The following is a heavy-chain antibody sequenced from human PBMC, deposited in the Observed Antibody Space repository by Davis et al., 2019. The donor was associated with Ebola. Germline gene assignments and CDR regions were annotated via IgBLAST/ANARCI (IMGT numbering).Heavy chain of an antibody. Sequence: GSLRLSCAASGFTFSSYAMGWVRQAPGKGLEWVSAISGSGGSTYYADSVKGRFTISRDNSKNTLYLQMNSLRAEDTAVYYCAKCGNYYGSGSYYNQNWFDPWGQGTLVTVSS. D-gene: IGHD3-10*01. CDR1: GFTFSSYA. CDR3: AKCGNYYGSGSYYNQNWFDP. CDR2: ISGSGGST. V-gene: IGHV3-23*01. J-gene: IGHJ5*02.